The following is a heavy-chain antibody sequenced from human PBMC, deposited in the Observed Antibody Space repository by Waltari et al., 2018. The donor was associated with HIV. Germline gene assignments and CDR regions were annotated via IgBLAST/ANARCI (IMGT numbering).Heavy chain of an antibody. D-gene: IGHD3-10*01. CDR2: IFSNDEK. Sequence: QVTLKESGPVLVKPTETLTLTCTVSGFSLSNARMGVSWIRQPPGKALEWLAHIFSNDEKSYSTSLKSRLTISKDTSNSQVVLTMTNMDPVDTATYYCARTSEGSFDYWGQGTLVTVSS. CDR3: ARTSEGSFDY. J-gene: IGHJ4*02. V-gene: IGHV2-26*01. CDR1: GFSLSNARMG.